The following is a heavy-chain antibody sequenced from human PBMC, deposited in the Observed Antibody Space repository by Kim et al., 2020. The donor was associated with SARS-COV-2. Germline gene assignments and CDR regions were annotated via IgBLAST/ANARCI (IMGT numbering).Heavy chain of an antibody. J-gene: IGHJ3*02. V-gene: IGHV4-4*02. CDR1: GGSISSSNW. D-gene: IGHD3-10*01. CDR3: ARIRAPDYYGSGSYRAGDAFDI. Sequence: SETLSLTCAVSGGSISSSNWWSWVRQPPGKGLEWIGEIYHSGSTNYNPSLKSRDTISVDKSKNQFSLKLSSVTAADTAVYYCARIRAPDYYGSGSYRAGDAFDIWGQGTMVTVSS. CDR2: IYHSGST.